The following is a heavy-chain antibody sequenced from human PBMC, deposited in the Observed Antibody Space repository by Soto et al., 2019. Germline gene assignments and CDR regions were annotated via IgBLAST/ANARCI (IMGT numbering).Heavy chain of an antibody. CDR3: AGAGVVVAATPFDY. D-gene: IGHD2-15*01. CDR1: GFTFSSYS. J-gene: IGHJ4*02. V-gene: IGHV3-48*02. CDR2: ISSSSSTI. Sequence: GGSLRLSCAASGFTFSSYSMNWVRQAPGKGLEWVSYISSSSSTIYYADSVKGRFTISRDNAKNSLYLQMNSLRDEDTAVYYCAGAGVVVAATPFDYWGQGTLVTVSS.